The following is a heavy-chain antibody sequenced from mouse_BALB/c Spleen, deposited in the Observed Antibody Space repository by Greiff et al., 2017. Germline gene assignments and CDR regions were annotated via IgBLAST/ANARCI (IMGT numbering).Heavy chain of an antibody. CDR2: ISSGGSYT. CDR1: GFTFSSYA. CDR3: AREKDYYAMDY. V-gene: IGHV5-9-4*01. J-gene: IGHJ4*01. Sequence: EVQVVESGGGLVKPGGSLKLSCAASGFTFSSYAMSWVRQSPEKGLEWVAEISSGGSYTYYPDTVTGRCTISRDNAKNTLYLEMSSLRSEDTAMYYCAREKDYYAMDYWGQGTSVTVSS.